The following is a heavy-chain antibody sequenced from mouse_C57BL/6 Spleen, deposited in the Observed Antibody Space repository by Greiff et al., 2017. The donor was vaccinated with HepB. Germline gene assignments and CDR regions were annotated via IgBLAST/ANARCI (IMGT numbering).Heavy chain of an antibody. D-gene: IGHD2-4*01. Sequence: VKLVESGAELVKPGASVKLSCKASGYTFTSYWMHWVKQRPGQGLEWIGMIHPNSGSTNYNEKFKSKATLTVDKSSSTAYMQLSSLTSEDSAVYYCARGGSIYYDQYYYAMDYWGQGTSVTVSS. CDR3: ARGGSIYYDQYYYAMDY. V-gene: IGHV1-64*01. CDR1: GYTFTSYW. J-gene: IGHJ4*01. CDR2: IHPNSGST.